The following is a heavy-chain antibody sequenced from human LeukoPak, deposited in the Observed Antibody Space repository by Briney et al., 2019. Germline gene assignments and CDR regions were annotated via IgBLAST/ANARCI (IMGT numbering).Heavy chain of an antibody. Sequence: GASVKVSCKASGYTFTGYYMHWVRQTPGQGLEWMGWINPNNGGTNYAQKFQGRVTMTRDTSISTAYMELSRLRSDDTAVYYCARVGITMVRGVKYYFDYWGQGTLVTVSS. CDR3: ARVGITMVRGVKYYFDY. D-gene: IGHD3-10*01. J-gene: IGHJ4*02. V-gene: IGHV1-2*02. CDR1: GYTFTGYY. CDR2: INPNNGGT.